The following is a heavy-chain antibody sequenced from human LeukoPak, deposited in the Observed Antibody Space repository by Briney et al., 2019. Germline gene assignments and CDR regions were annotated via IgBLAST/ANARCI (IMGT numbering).Heavy chain of an antibody. CDR2: INSGGSST. CDR1: GFTFSSHW. Sequence: GGSLRLSCAASGFTFSSHWMHWVRQAPGKGLVWVSRINSGGSSTSYADSGKGRFTISRDNAKNTLYLQMNSLRAEDTAVYYCARVGEYYYGMDVWGQGTTVTVSS. CDR3: ARVGEYYYGMDV. J-gene: IGHJ6*02. V-gene: IGHV3-74*01.